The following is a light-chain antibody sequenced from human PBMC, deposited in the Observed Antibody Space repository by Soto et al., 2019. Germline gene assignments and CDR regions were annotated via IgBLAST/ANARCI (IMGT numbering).Light chain of an antibody. Sequence: EIILTQSPYTLSFAPVERCTLSCIASQSVSSSYLAWYQQKPGQAPRLLIYGASSRATGIPDRFSGSGSGTDFTLTISRLEPEDCAIYYCQQYHTWPITFGGGTKVDIK. V-gene: IGKV3-20*01. CDR2: GAS. J-gene: IGKJ4*01. CDR3: QQYHTWPIT. CDR1: QSVSSSY.